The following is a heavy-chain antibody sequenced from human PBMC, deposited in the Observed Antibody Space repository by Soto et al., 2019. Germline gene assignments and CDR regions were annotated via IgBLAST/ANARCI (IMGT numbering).Heavy chain of an antibody. Sequence: ASVKVSCKASGYTFINFAVYWVRQAPGQGLEWMGWINAGNGNTRYSEKFQGRVTITRDTSANTAYMELSGLRSEDTAVYYCARSENYYPGANWGQGTPVTVSS. V-gene: IGHV1-3*01. CDR3: ARSENYYPGAN. CDR2: INAGNGNT. CDR1: GYTFINFA. J-gene: IGHJ4*02. D-gene: IGHD1-26*01.